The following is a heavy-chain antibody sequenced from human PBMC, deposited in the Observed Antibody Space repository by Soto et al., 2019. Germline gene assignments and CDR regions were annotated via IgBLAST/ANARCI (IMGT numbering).Heavy chain of an antibody. CDR1: GFTFTSSA. J-gene: IGHJ6*02. CDR2: IVVGSGNT. Sequence: SVKVSCKASGFTFTSSAVQWVRQARGQRLEWIGWIVVGSGNTIYAQKFQERVTITRDLSTSTAYMELSSLKTEDTGIYYCTTRGNYYYYYGIDAWGQGTTVTVSS. D-gene: IGHD3-10*01. V-gene: IGHV1-58*01. CDR3: TTRGNYYYYYGIDA.